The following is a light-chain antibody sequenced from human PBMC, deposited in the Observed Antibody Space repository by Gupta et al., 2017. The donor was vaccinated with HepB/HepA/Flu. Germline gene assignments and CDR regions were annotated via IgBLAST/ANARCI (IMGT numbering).Light chain of an antibody. CDR2: SVS. CDR3: LHDHDYPLT. J-gene: IGKJ4*01. V-gene: IGKV1-16*01. Sequence: DIQMTQSPTSLSASVGDRVTITCRASQGINTSLGWFQQKPGKAPKSLIYSVSTLQSGIPLRFSGSGSGTDFTLIISSLQPEDSASYYCLHDHDYPLTFGGGTKVELK. CDR1: QGINTS.